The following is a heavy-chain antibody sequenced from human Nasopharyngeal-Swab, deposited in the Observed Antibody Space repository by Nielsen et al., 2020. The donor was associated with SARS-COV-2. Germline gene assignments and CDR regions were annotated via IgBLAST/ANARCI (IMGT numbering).Heavy chain of an antibody. CDR2: IYYSGST. D-gene: IGHD3-16*01. V-gene: IGHV4-39*01. Sequence: WIRQPPGKGLEWIGSIYYSGSTYYNPSLKSRVTISVDTFKNQFSLKLSSVTAADTAVYYCARRVARAPRHEGDYYYGMDVWGQGTTVTVSS. J-gene: IGHJ6*02. CDR3: ARRVARAPRHEGDYYYGMDV.